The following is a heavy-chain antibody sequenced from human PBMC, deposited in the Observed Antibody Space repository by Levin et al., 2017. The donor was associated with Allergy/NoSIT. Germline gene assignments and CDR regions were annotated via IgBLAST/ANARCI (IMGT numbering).Heavy chain of an antibody. CDR3: ARVFGYAFDI. Sequence: KISCKASGGTFSSYAISWVRQAPGQGLEWMGGIIPIFGTANYAQKFQGRVTITADESTSTAYMELSSLRSEDTAVYYCARVFGYAFDIWGQGTMVTVSS. D-gene: IGHD3-16*01. CDR2: IIPIFGTA. V-gene: IGHV1-69*01. J-gene: IGHJ3*02. CDR1: GGTFSSYA.